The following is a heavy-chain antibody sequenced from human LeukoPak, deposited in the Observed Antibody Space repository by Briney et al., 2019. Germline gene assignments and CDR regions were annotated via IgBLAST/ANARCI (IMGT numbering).Heavy chain of an antibody. CDR1: GFTFSGYW. CDR3: ASGLVTASLDFDY. CDR2: ISSDGSST. J-gene: IGHJ4*02. Sequence: GGSLRLSCAASGFTFSGYWMHWVRQAPAKGLVWVSYISSDGSSTYYADSVKGRFIISRDNSKNTLYLQMNSLRVEDTAVYYCASGLVTASLDFDYWGQGTLVTVSS. D-gene: IGHD2-21*02. V-gene: IGHV3-74*01.